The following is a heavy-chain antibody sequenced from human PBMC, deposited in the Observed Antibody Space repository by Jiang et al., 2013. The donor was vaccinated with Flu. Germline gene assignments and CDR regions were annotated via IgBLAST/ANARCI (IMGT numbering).Heavy chain of an antibody. J-gene: IGHJ4*02. CDR1: GYTFTSYA. V-gene: IGHV1-3*01. D-gene: IGHD3-22*01. CDR3: ARLTYYYDSSGYENDY. CDR2: INAGNGNT. Sequence: EVKKPGAVSGRFPCKASGYTFTSYAMHWVRQAPGQRLEWMGWINAGNGNTKYSQKFQGRVTITRDTSASTAYMELSSLRSEDTAVYYCARLTYYYDSSGYENDYWGQGTLVTVSS.